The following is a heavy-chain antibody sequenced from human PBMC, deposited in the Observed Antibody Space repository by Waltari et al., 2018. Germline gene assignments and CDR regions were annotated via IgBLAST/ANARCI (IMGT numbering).Heavy chain of an antibody. J-gene: IGHJ5*02. V-gene: IGHV3-15*01. CDR1: GFTFTDAR. Sequence: EVQLVESGGGLVKPGDSLRLSCAASGFTFTDARMNWVRQTPGKGLEWVGRIKSKNDGETTDYTAPVKGRFTISRDDSKNTVYLQMNSLKIEDTAVYYCTTVFAWGQGTLVTVSS. D-gene: IGHD3-16*01. CDR3: TTVFA. CDR2: IKSKNDGETT.